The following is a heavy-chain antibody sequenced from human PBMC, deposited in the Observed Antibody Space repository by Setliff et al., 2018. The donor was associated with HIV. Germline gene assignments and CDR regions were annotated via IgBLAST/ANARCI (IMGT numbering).Heavy chain of an antibody. CDR1: GGSTDSGSYY. CDR3: ARIGSGWSVGWFDP. D-gene: IGHD6-13*01. CDR2: MYYTGST. J-gene: IGHJ5*02. V-gene: IGHV4-39*07. Sequence: SETLSLTCTVSGGSTDSGSYYWAWIRQPPGKGLEWIGSMYYTGSTYYNPSLKSRVTISIDTSKNQLSLKLRSVTAADTAVYYCARIGSGWSVGWFDPWGQGTRVTVSS.